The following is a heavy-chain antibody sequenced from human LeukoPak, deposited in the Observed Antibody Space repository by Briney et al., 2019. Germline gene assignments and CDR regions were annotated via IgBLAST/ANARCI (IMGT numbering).Heavy chain of an antibody. CDR1: GGSISSGDYY. Sequence: SETLSLTCTVSGGSISSGDYYWSWIRQPPGKGLEWIGYIYYSGSTYYNPSLKSRVTISVDTSKNQSSLKLSSVTAADTAVYYCARVPERLNAFDIWGQGAMVTVSS. CDR3: ARVPERLNAFDI. D-gene: IGHD1-1*01. CDR2: IYYSGST. J-gene: IGHJ3*02. V-gene: IGHV4-30-4*01.